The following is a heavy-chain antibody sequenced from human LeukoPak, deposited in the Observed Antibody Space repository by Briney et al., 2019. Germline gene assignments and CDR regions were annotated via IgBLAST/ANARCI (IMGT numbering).Heavy chain of an antibody. CDR1: GGSISNYY. J-gene: IGHJ6*03. V-gene: IGHV4-59*08. CDR2: IYYSGST. CDR3: ARGSGILTGDKRDYYYYYMDV. Sequence: SETLSLTCTVSGGSISNYYWSWIRQPPGKGLEWIGYIYYSGSTNYNPSLKSRVTISVDTSKNQFSLKLSSVTAADTAVYYCARGSGILTGDKRDYYYYYMDVWGKGTTVTVSS. D-gene: IGHD3-9*01.